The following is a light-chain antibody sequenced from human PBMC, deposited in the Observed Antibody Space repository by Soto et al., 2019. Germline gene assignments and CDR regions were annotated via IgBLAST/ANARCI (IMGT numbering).Light chain of an antibody. J-gene: IGKJ4*01. CDR3: QQYLKIPPT. V-gene: IGKV4-1*01. Sequence: IVLSQSPESRAVSLGARATINCQSRQSVIYSLNNMNYLAWYRQKPGQPPQLLIYWASTRESGVPDRFSGSGSGTDFTLTITGLQPEDVAVYYCQQYLKIPPTVGGGTKVDI. CDR1: QSVIYSLNNMNY. CDR2: WAS.